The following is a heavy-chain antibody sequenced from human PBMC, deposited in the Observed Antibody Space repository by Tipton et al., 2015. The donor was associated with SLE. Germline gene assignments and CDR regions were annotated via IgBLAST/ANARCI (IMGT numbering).Heavy chain of an antibody. V-gene: IGHV4-59*12. J-gene: IGHJ4*02. CDR3: ARGIVAAFYY. CDR1: GGSIRSYY. Sequence: TLSLTCTASGGSIRSYYWSWIRQPPGKRLEWIGYIDYTRGMKYHPSLESRVTISLDTSKNQFSLKLTSVTAADTAVYYCARGIVAAFYYWGQGTLVTVSS. CDR2: IDYTRGM. D-gene: IGHD6-6*01.